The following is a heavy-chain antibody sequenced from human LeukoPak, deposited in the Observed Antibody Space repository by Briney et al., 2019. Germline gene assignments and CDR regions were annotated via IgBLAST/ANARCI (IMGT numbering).Heavy chain of an antibody. J-gene: IGHJ5*02. Sequence: HPGGSLRLSCAASGFTFSRFWMSWVRQAPRKGLEWVANIKQDGSEKYYVDSVKGRFTISRDNAKNSLSLQMNSLRAEDTAVYYCARDLTLSGTTSNQYNWFDPWGQGTLVSVSS. CDR2: IKQDGSEK. D-gene: IGHD1-7*01. CDR3: ARDLTLSGTTSNQYNWFDP. V-gene: IGHV3-7*01. CDR1: GFTFSRFW.